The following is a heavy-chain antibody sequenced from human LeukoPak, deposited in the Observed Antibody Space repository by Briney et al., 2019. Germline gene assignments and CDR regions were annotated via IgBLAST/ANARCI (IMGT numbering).Heavy chain of an antibody. Sequence: GVSLKIYCKGSGYSFTSYWTGWVRHMPGKGLEWMGIIYPGDSDTRYSPSFQGQVTISADKSTSTAYLQWSSLKASDTAMYYCARQSSSWGKGWFDPWGQGTLVTVSS. CDR3: ARQSSSWGKGWFDP. CDR2: IYPGDSDT. CDR1: GYSFTSYW. V-gene: IGHV5-51*01. J-gene: IGHJ5*02. D-gene: IGHD6-6*01.